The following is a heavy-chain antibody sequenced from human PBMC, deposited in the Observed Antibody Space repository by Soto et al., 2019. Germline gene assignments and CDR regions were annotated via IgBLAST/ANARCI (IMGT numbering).Heavy chain of an antibody. CDR2: IYYSGST. D-gene: IGHD6-13*01. V-gene: IGHV4-59*01. Sequence: SETLYLTCTVSGGSISSYYWSWIRQPPGKGLEWIGYIYYSGSTNYNPSLKSRVTISVDTSKNLFSLKLSSVTAADTAVYYCARVGGSIAAAGLIDYWGQGTLVTVSS. CDR1: GGSISSYY. J-gene: IGHJ4*02. CDR3: ARVGGSIAAAGLIDY.